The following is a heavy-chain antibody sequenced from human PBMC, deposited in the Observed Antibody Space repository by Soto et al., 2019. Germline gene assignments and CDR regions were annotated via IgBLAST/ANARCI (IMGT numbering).Heavy chain of an antibody. CDR1: GGTFSSYA. J-gene: IGHJ6*02. CDR3: ARAGIVATIISDYYYGMDV. D-gene: IGHD5-12*01. V-gene: IGHV1-69*01. CDR2: IIPIFGTA. Sequence: QVQLVQSGAEVKKRGSSVKVSCKASGGTFSSYAISWVRQAPGQGLEWMGGIIPIFGTANYAQKFQGRVTITADESTSTAYMELSSLRSEDTAVYYCARAGIVATIISDYYYGMDVWGQGTTVTVSS.